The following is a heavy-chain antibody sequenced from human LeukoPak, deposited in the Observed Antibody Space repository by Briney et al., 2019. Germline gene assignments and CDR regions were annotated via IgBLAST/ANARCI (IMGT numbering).Heavy chain of an antibody. CDR2: ISGDGDST. CDR3: AKDIRRGYSGYDLDY. J-gene: IGHJ4*02. Sequence: GGSLRLSCAASGFTFHDYAMHWVRQAPGKGLEWVSLISGDGDSTFYADSVKGRFTISRDNSVNSLYLQMNSLRTEDTALYYCAKDIRRGYSGYDLDYWGQGTLVTVSS. D-gene: IGHD5-12*01. CDR1: GFTFHDYA. V-gene: IGHV3-43*02.